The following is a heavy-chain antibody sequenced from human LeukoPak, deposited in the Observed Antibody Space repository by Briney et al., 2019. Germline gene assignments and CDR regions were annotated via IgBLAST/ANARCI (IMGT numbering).Heavy chain of an antibody. CDR2: MNPNSGNT. V-gene: IGHV1-8*01. CDR3: AVAAANTRLGDALDI. J-gene: IGHJ3*02. CDR1: GYTFTGYD. Sequence: GASVKVSCKASGYTFTGYDINWVRQATGQGLEWMGWMNPNSGNTGYAQKFQGRVTMTRNTSISTAYMELSSLRSEDTAVYYCAVAAANTRLGDALDIWGQGTMVTVSS. D-gene: IGHD6-13*01.